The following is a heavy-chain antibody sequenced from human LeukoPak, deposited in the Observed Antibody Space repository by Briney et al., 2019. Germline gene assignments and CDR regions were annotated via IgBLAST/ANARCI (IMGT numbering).Heavy chain of an antibody. V-gene: IGHV4-4*02. CDR2: VHLDGRT. D-gene: IGHD2/OR15-2a*01. CDR1: GGSISSTNW. J-gene: IGHJ4*02. CDR3: AREGGPFRPLDY. Sequence: PSGTLSLICGVSGGSISSTNWWTWVRQPPGKGLEWIGEVHLDGRTNYNPSLQSRLTMSVDSSENHISLKLTSVTAADTAVYYCAREGGPFRPLDYSGQGTLVTVSS.